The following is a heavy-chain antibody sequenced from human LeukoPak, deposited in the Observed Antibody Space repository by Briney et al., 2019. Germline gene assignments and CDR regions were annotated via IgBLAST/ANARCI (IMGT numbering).Heavy chain of an antibody. CDR2: INHSGST. D-gene: IGHD6-6*01. Sequence: PSETLSLTCAVYGGSFSVYYWSWIRQPPGKGLEWIGEINHSGSTNYNPSLKSRVTISVDTSKNQFSLKLSSVTAADTAVYYCARGRYSSSWRWFHPWGQGTLVTVSS. CDR3: ARGRYSSSWRWFHP. V-gene: IGHV4-34*01. CDR1: GGSFSVYY. J-gene: IGHJ5*02.